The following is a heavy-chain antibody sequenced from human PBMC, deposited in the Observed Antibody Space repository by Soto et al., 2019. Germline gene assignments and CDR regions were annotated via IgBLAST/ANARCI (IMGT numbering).Heavy chain of an antibody. J-gene: IGHJ4*02. CDR1: GFTFSSYG. CDR2: IWYDGSNK. CDR3: ARDSEDGSGSPFFDY. D-gene: IGHD3-10*01. Sequence: GGSLRLSCAASGFTFSSYGMHWVRQAPGKGLEWVAVIWYDGSNKYYADSVKGRFTISRDNSKNTLYLQMNSLRAEDTAVYYCARDSEDGSGSPFFDYWGQGTLVTVSS. V-gene: IGHV3-33*01.